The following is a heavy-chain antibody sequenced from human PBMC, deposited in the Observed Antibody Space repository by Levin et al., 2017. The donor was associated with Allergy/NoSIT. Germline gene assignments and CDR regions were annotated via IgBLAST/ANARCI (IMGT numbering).Heavy chain of an antibody. CDR2: IYWDDDK. CDR3: AHSKLMGICGVDRRVAASINWFDP. CDR1: GFSLSTSGVG. D-gene: IGHD3-3*01. Sequence: VSGPTLVKPTQTLTLTCTFSGFSLSTSGVGVGWIRQPPGKALEWLALIYWDDDKRYSPSLKSRLTITKDTSKNQVVLTMTNMDPVDTATYYCAHSKLMGICGVDRRVAASINWFDPWGQGTLVTVSS. J-gene: IGHJ5*02. V-gene: IGHV2-5*02.